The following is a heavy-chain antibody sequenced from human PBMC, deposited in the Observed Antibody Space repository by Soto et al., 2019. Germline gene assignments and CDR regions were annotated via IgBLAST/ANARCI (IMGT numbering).Heavy chain of an antibody. J-gene: IGHJ5*02. D-gene: IGHD3-10*01. V-gene: IGHV1-69*01. CDR3: ERGGRGTMVRGVIIKSWFEP. Sequence: QVQLVQSGAEVKKPGSSVKVSCKASGGTFSSYAISWVRQAPGQGLEWMGGIIPIFGTANYAQKFQGRVTIPADEATSTAYMELSSLISEDTAVYYCERGGRGTMVRGVIIKSWFEPWGQGTLVTVSS. CDR1: GGTFSSYA. CDR2: IIPIFGTA.